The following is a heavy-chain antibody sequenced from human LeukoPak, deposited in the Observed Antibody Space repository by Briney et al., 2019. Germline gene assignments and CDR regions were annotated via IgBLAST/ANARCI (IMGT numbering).Heavy chain of an antibody. CDR3: ARDTSSGWPYYFDY. CDR1: GFTFSSYA. CDR2: ISYDGSNK. V-gene: IGHV3-30-3*01. Sequence: GGSLRLSCAASGFTFSSYAMHWVRQVPGKGLECVAVISYDGSNKYHADSVKGRFTISRDNSKNTLYLQMNSLRSEDTAVYYCARDTSSGWPYYFDYWGQGTLVTVSS. J-gene: IGHJ4*02. D-gene: IGHD6-19*01.